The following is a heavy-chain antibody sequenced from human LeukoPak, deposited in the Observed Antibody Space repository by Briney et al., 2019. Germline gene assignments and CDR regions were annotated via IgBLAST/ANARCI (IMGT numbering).Heavy chain of an antibody. CDR3: ARDLSSPAGAFDI. Sequence: ASVKVSCKASGGTFSSCAISWVRQAPGQGLEWMGGIIPIFGTANYAQKFQGRVTITTDESTSTAYMELSSLRSEDTAVYYCARDLSSPAGAFDIRGQGTMVTVSS. J-gene: IGHJ3*02. CDR2: IIPIFGTA. D-gene: IGHD6-13*01. V-gene: IGHV1-69*05. CDR1: GGTFSSCA.